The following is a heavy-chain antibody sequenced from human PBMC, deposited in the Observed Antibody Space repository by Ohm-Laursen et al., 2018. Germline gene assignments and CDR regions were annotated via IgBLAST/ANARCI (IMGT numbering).Heavy chain of an antibody. CDR2: ISGSGGST. CDR1: GFTFSSYA. J-gene: IGHJ4*02. CDR3: AKDNYDFWSGYLVQ. Sequence: SLRLSCAASGFTFSSYAMSWVRQAPGKGLEWVSAISGSGGSTYYADSVKGRFTISRDNAKNSLYLQMNSLRAEDTALYYCAKDNYDFWSGYLVQWGQGTLVTVSS. V-gene: IGHV3-23*01. D-gene: IGHD3-3*01.